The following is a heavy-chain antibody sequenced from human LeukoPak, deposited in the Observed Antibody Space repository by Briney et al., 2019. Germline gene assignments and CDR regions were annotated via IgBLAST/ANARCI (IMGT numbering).Heavy chain of an antibody. Sequence: ASVKVSCKASGYTFTGYYMHWVRQAPGQGLEWMGWINPNSGGTNYAQKFQGRVTMTRDTSISTAYMELSRLRSDDTAVYYCAREMATIDLYYYYMDVWGKGTTVTVSS. CDR1: GYTFTGYY. J-gene: IGHJ6*03. CDR2: INPNSGGT. V-gene: IGHV1-2*02. CDR3: AREMATIDLYYYYMDV. D-gene: IGHD5-24*01.